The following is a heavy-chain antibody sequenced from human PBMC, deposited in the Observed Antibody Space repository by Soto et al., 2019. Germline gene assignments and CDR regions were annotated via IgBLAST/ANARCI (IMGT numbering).Heavy chain of an antibody. D-gene: IGHD1-7*01. V-gene: IGHV3-30-3*01. J-gene: IGHJ6*02. Sequence: LRLSCAASGFTFSSYAMHWVRQAPGKGLEWVAVISYDGSNKYYADSVKGRFTISRDNSKNTLYLQMNSLRAEDTAVYYCARDGTTVVTPWDYYYYGMDVWGQGTTVTVSS. CDR3: ARDGTTVVTPWDYYYYGMDV. CDR2: ISYDGSNK. CDR1: GFTFSSYA.